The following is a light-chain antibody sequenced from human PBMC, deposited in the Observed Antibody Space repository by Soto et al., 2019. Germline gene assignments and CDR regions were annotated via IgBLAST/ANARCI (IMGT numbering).Light chain of an antibody. CDR2: DDS. CDR3: CSYAGSSSLV. J-gene: IGLJ2*01. V-gene: IGLV2-23*01. CDR1: SSDVGSYNL. Sequence: QSALTQPASVSGSPGQSITISCTGTSSDVGSYNLVSWYKQHPGTAPKLMIHDDSKRPSGVSNRFTGSKSGNTASLTISGLQAEDEADYYCCSYAGSSSLVFGGGTKLTVL.